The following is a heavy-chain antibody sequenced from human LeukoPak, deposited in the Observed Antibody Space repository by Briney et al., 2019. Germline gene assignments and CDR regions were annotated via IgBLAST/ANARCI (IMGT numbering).Heavy chain of an antibody. CDR1: GFTFNNAW. Sequence: PGGSLRLSCAVSGFTFNNAWMSWVRQAPGKGLEWVGRIKSKTDGGRTDYAAPVKGRFTISRDDSENTLYLQMNRLKTEDTAVYYCTTDEVAYTQFDYWGQGTLVTVSS. CDR2: IKSKTDGGRT. CDR3: TTDEVAYTQFDY. J-gene: IGHJ4*02. V-gene: IGHV3-15*01. D-gene: IGHD2-2*02.